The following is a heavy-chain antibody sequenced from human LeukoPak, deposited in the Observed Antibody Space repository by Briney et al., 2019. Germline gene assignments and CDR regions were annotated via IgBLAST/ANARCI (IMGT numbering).Heavy chain of an antibody. CDR3: AKDRRGSPIVYYFDY. Sequence: GGSLRLSCAASGTTFSSYAMHWVRQAPGKGLEWVAVISYDESNKYYADSVKGRFTISRDNSKNTLYLQMNSLRAEDTAVYYRAKDRRGSPIVYYFDYWGQGTLVTVSS. J-gene: IGHJ4*02. D-gene: IGHD3-10*01. CDR1: GTTFSSYA. V-gene: IGHV3-30*04. CDR2: ISYDESNK.